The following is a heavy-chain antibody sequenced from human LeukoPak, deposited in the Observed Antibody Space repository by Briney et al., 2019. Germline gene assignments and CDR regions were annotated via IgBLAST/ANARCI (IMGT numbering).Heavy chain of an antibody. D-gene: IGHD3-10*01. J-gene: IGHJ4*02. V-gene: IGHV3-7*01. Sequence: GGSLRLSCAASGFSFSNYWMGWVRHAPGKGLACVANIKTDGSETYYVDSVKGRFTISRDNAKNSLFLQMNSLRAEDTAIYYCVSAIRGSPIDYWGQGTLVSVPS. CDR2: IKTDGSET. CDR1: GFSFSNYW. CDR3: VSAIRGSPIDY.